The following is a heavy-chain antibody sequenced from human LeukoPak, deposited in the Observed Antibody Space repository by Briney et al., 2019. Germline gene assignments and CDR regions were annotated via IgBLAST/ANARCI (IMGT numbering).Heavy chain of an antibody. V-gene: IGHV3-7*01. D-gene: IGHD3-22*01. CDR1: GFTFSSRDW. J-gene: IGHJ4*02. Sequence: GGSLRLSCVASGFTFSSRDWMTWVRQAPGKGLEWVANIKQDGSEKNYVDSVKGRFTISRDNAKNSLYLQMNSLRAEDTAVYYCVRDLYRIVVVPHYFDYWGQGTLVTVSS. CDR3: VRDLYRIVVVPHYFDY. CDR2: IKQDGSEK.